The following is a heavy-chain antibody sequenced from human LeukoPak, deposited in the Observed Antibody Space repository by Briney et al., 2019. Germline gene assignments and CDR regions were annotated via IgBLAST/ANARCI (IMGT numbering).Heavy chain of an antibody. J-gene: IGHJ4*02. CDR3: ARDLSPVVRASPMGY. Sequence: GGSLRLSCSASGFTFNNYGMYWVRQAPGKGLEWVALTTYDGYYKYYSDSVKGRFTISSDTSKNTLYLQMNSLRAEDTAVYYCARDLSPVVRASPMGYWGQGTLVTVSS. V-gene: IGHV3-30*03. CDR1: GFTFNNYG. CDR2: TTYDGYYK. D-gene: IGHD3-10*01.